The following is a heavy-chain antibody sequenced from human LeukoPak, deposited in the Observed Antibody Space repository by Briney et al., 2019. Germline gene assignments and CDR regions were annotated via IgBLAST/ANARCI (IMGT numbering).Heavy chain of an antibody. Sequence: GGSLRLSCAASGFTFSDYTMNWVRQAPGKGLEWVSYISSSSTIINYADSVKGRFTISRDNAKNPLYLQMNSLRAEDTAVYYCARGDYYDSSGYYYTYWGQGTLVTVSS. CDR3: ARGDYYDSSGYYYTY. V-gene: IGHV3-48*01. CDR1: GFTFSDYT. CDR2: ISSSSTII. D-gene: IGHD3-22*01. J-gene: IGHJ4*02.